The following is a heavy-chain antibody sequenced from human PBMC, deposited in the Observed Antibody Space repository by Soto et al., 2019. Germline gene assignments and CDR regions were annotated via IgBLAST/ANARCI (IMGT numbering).Heavy chain of an antibody. D-gene: IGHD5-12*01. CDR2: IYYSVNT. CDR1: GGSISSHY. J-gene: IGHJ4*02. Sequence: QVQLQESGPGLLKASETLSLTCDVSGGSISSHYWSWIRQPPGKGLEWIGYIYYSVNTKYNPSLKSRVTISMDASKNQYSLKLSSATAADTAVYYCAIGYSAYQVPDYWGQGTLVAVSS. V-gene: IGHV4-59*11. CDR3: AIGYSAYQVPDY.